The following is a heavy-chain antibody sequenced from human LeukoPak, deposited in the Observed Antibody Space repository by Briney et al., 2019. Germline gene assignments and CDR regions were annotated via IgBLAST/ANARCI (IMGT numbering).Heavy chain of an antibody. CDR1: GFTFSSYA. Sequence: PGGSLRLSCAASGFTFSSYAMHWVRQAPGKGLEWVAVISYDGSNKYYADSVKGRFTISRDNSKNTLYLQMNSLRAEDTAVYYCARTTGYSYGYFDYWGQGTLVTVSS. CDR2: ISYDGSNK. D-gene: IGHD5-18*01. J-gene: IGHJ4*02. CDR3: ARTTGYSYGYFDY. V-gene: IGHV3-30*04.